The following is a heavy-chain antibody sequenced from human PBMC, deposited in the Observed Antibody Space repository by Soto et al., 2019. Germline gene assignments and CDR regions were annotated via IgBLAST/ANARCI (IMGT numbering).Heavy chain of an antibody. CDR1: GGTFDSYA. Sequence: QVQLAQSGTEVKKPGSSVKVSCKASGGTFDSYAISWVRRAPGQGLEWLGVIIPVSGAANYAPKFQGRVSITADESTSTAYMELSSLTPEDTAVYFCAAERDYFVHYWRQGTLVTVSS. V-gene: IGHV1-69*01. J-gene: IGHJ4*02. CDR2: IIPVSGAA. D-gene: IGHD4-17*01. CDR3: AAERDYFVHY.